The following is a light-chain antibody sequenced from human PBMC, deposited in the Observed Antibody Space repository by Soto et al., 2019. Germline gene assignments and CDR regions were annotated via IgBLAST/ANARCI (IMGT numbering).Light chain of an antibody. Sequence: EIVLTQSPATLSAFPGDRVTLSCRASQAVNTRLAWYQHKPGQAPRFLIYLTSNRAAGVPSRFSAWGSETDFTLTISDVQPEDFALYYCHQRQSWPRTFGQGTKVDIK. V-gene: IGKV3-11*01. CDR1: QAVNTR. CDR2: LTS. CDR3: HQRQSWPRT. J-gene: IGKJ1*01.